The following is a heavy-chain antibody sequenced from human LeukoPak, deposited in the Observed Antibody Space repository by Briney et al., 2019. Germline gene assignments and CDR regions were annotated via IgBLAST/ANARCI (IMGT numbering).Heavy chain of an antibody. D-gene: IGHD6-13*01. CDR1: GFTFSSYA. Sequence: GGSLRLSCAASGFTFSSYAMSWVRQAPGKGLEWVSAIGATGGSTNYADSVKGRFTISRDNSKNTLYLQMNSLRAEDTAVYYCAGQYSSSYLDYWGQGTLVTVSS. V-gene: IGHV3-23*01. CDR2: IGATGGST. CDR3: AGQYSSSYLDY. J-gene: IGHJ4*02.